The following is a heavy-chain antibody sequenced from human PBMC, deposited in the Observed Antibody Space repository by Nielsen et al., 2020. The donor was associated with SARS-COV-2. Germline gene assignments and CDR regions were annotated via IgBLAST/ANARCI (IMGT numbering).Heavy chain of an antibody. V-gene: IGHV4-34*01. D-gene: IGHD2-2*01. CDR2: INHSGST. CDR1: GGSISSYY. Sequence: GSLRLSCTVSGGSISSYYWSWIRQPPGKGLEWIGEINHSGSTNYNPSLKSRVTISVDTSKNQFSLKLSSVTAADTAVYYCARGKGQYQLPGRNWFDPWGQGTLVTVSS. CDR3: ARGKGQYQLPGRNWFDP. J-gene: IGHJ5*02.